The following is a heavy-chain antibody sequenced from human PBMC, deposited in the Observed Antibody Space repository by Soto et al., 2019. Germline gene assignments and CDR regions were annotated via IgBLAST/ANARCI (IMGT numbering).Heavy chain of an antibody. CDR3: AGDPDSHYNDSHASSYP. J-gene: IGHJ5*02. Sequence: ASVKVSCKASGYTFTRSGISWVRQAPGQGPEWMGWISSYNGDTNYAQTFQGRVTMTTDTSTSTAYMELRSLRSDDTAVYYCAGDPDSHYNDSHASSYPWGQGTLVTVSS. CDR2: ISSYNGDT. CDR1: GYTFTRSG. V-gene: IGHV1-18*01. D-gene: IGHD4-4*01.